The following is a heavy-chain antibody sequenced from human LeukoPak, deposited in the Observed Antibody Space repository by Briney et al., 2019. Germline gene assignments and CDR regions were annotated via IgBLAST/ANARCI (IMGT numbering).Heavy chain of an antibody. Sequence: GGSLRLSCAASGFTFSSCEMNWVRQAPGKGLEWVSYISSSGSTIYYADSVKGRFAISRDNAKNSLYLQMNSLRAEDTAVYYCARDSHYSYGPFFDYWGQGTLVTVSS. V-gene: IGHV3-48*03. CDR3: ARDSHYSYGPFFDY. CDR2: ISSSGSTI. CDR1: GFTFSSCE. D-gene: IGHD5-18*01. J-gene: IGHJ4*02.